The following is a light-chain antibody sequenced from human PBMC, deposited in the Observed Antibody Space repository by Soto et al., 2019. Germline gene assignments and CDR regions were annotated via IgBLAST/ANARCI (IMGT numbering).Light chain of an antibody. Sequence: QSALTQPASVSGSPGQSITISSTGTSSDVGSYNLVSWYQQHPGKAPKLMIYEGSKRPSGVSNRFSGSKSGNTASLTISGLQAEDEADYYCCSYAGSSTPVVFGGGTKLTVL. CDR1: SSDVGSYNL. J-gene: IGLJ2*01. CDR3: CSYAGSSTPVV. V-gene: IGLV2-23*01. CDR2: EGS.